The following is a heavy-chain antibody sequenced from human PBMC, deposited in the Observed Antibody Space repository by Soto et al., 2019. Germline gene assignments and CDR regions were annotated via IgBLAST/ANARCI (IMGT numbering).Heavy chain of an antibody. V-gene: IGHV4-34*01. CDR1: GLSFSGYY. J-gene: IGHJ4*02. CDR3: ARGYGRKFDY. CDR2: INHSGST. Sequence: SETLSLTCAVYGLSFSGYYWSWIRQPPGKGLEWIGEINHSGSTNYNPSLKSRVTISVDTSKNQFSLKVSSVTVVDPAVYYCARGYGRKFDYWGQGTLVTVSS. D-gene: IGHD3-10*01.